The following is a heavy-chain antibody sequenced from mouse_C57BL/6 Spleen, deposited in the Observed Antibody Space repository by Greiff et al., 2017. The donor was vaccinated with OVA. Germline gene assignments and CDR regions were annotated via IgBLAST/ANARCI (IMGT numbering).Heavy chain of an antibody. CDR2: IHPNSGST. V-gene: IGHV1-64*01. D-gene: IGHD3-3*01. CDR3: ARSRGDVRAMDY. Sequence: QVQLQQPGAELVKPGASVKLSCKASGYTFTSYWMHWVKQRPGQGLEWIGMIHPNSGSTNYNEKFKSKATLTVDKSSSTAYMQLSSLTSEDSAVYYCARSRGDVRAMDYWGQGTSVTVSS. CDR1: GYTFTSYW. J-gene: IGHJ4*01.